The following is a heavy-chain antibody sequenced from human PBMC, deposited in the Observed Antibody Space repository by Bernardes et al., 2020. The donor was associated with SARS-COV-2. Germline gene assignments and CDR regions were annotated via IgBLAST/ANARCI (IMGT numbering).Heavy chain of an antibody. CDR1: GFTFDDYA. J-gene: IGHJ4*02. CDR3: AKEKAVAGTAIDY. CDR2: ISWNSGSI. D-gene: IGHD6-19*01. V-gene: IGHV3-9*01. Sequence: LRLSCAASGFTFDDYAMHWVRQAPGKGLEWVSGISWNSGSIGYADSVKGRFTISRDNAKNSLYLQMNSLRAEDTALYYCAKEKAVAGTAIDYWGQGTLVTVSS.